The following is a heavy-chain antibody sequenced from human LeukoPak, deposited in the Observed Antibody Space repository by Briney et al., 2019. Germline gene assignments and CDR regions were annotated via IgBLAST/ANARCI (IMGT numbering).Heavy chain of an antibody. CDR3: AREDNGGATDDGFDV. V-gene: IGHV3-53*01. CDR2: IRVGDVI. D-gene: IGHD3-16*01. J-gene: IGHJ3*01. CDR1: GFAVSNKF. Sequence: GGSLRLSCAASGFAVSNKFMYWVRQAPGKGLEWVSVIRVGDVIHYADSVKGRFTTSRDTSKNTVYLQMESLRVEDTAVYYCAREDNGGATDDGFDVWGHGTVVIVSS.